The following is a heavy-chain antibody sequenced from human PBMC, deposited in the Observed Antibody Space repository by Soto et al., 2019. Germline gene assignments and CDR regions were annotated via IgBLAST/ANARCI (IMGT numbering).Heavy chain of an antibody. V-gene: IGHV1-69*01. CDR2: IIPIFGTA. J-gene: IGHJ4*02. CDR3: ARIPRIAAAGTCY. Sequence: QVQLVPSGAEVKKPGSSVNVSCKASGGTFSSYAISWVRQAPGQGLEWMGGIIPIFGTANYAQQFHGRVTITADETTSTAYMELSSLRSEDTAVYYCARIPRIAAAGTCYWGQGTLVTVSS. CDR1: GGTFSSYA. D-gene: IGHD6-13*01.